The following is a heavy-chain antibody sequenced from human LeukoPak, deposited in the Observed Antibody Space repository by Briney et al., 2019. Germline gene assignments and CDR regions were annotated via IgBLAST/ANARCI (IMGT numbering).Heavy chain of an antibody. CDR3: ARDTQRYFDWLLYFDY. J-gene: IGHJ4*02. V-gene: IGHV3-30*04. Sequence: PGGSLRLSCAASGFTFSRYAMHWVRQAPGKGLEWVAVISYDGSNKYYADSVKGRFTISRDNSKNTLYLQMNSLRAEDTAVYYCARDTQRYFDWLLYFDYWGQGTLVTVSS. D-gene: IGHD3-9*01. CDR2: ISYDGSNK. CDR1: GFTFSRYA.